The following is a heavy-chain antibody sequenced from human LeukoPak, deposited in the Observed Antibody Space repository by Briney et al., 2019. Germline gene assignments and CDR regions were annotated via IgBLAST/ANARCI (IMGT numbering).Heavy chain of an antibody. V-gene: IGHV3-30*01. CDR2: ISYDGSNK. CDR1: GFTFNSYA. J-gene: IGHJ4*02. CDR3: ARDYYDSSGYPGTLDY. Sequence: GRSLRLSCAASGFTFNSYAMHWVRQAPGKGLEWVAVISYDGSNKYYADSVKGRFTISRDNSKNTLYLQMNSLRAEDTAVYYCARDYYDSSGYPGTLDYWGQGTLVTVSS. D-gene: IGHD3-22*01.